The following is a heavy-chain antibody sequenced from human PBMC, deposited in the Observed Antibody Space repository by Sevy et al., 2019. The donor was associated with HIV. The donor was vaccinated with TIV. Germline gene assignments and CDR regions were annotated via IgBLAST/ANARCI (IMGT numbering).Heavy chain of an antibody. CDR2: IYSSGGT. J-gene: IGHJ3*02. V-gene: IGHV3-66*01. CDR1: GFTVSNNY. CDR3: AQDNKGPEI. Sequence: GGCLRLSCAASGFTVSNNYMSCARQAPRKGLEWVSVIYSSGGTYYADSVKGRFTIPRDSSKNMLYLQMNCLRTEDTAVYYCAQDNKGPEIWGQGTMVTVSS.